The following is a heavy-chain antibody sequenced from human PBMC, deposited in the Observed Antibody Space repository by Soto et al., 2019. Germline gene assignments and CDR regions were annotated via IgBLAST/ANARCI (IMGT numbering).Heavy chain of an antibody. V-gene: IGHV3-33*01. CDR3: ARDRSRYYYDSSGSFGDAFDI. J-gene: IGHJ3*02. CDR2: IWYDGTNE. D-gene: IGHD3-22*01. CDR1: GFTFSNYG. Sequence: GGSLRLSCAASGFTFSNYGMHWVRQAPGKGLEWVAVIWYDGTNENYGDSVKGRFIISRDNSKNTLYLQMNSLRAEDTAVYYCARDRSRYYYDSSGSFGDAFDIWGQGTMVTVSS.